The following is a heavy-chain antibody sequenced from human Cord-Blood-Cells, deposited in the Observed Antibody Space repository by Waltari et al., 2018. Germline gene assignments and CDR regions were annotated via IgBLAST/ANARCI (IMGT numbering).Heavy chain of an antibody. Sequence: QVQLVESGGGVVQPGRSLRLSCAASGFTFSSHGLPRVRQAQGKGREGVAVIWYDGSNKYYADSVKGRFTISRDNSKNTLYLQMNSLRAEDTAVYYCARDMNYDILTGYYKGGFDYWGQGTLVTVSS. CDR1: GFTFSSHG. CDR2: IWYDGSNK. D-gene: IGHD3-9*01. CDR3: ARDMNYDILTGYYKGGFDY. J-gene: IGHJ4*02. V-gene: IGHV3-33*01.